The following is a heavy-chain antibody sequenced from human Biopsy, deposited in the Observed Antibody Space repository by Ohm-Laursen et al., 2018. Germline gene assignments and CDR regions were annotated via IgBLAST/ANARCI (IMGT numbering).Heavy chain of an antibody. D-gene: IGHD5-24*01. V-gene: IGHV4-39*01. Sequence: GTLSLTCIVSGGSISSGSNYWAWIRQPPGKGLEWIGSVYHSGTTYYSPSLKSRVTISVDTSKNQLSLKVTSVTAADTAAYYCARHDGNGPFALDSWGQGTLVTVSS. J-gene: IGHJ4*02. CDR2: VYHSGTT. CDR1: GGSISSGSNY. CDR3: ARHDGNGPFALDS.